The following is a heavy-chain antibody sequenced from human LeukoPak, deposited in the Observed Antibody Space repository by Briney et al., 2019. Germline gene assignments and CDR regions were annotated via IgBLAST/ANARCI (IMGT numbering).Heavy chain of an antibody. CDR1: GYSISSGYY. Sequence: PSETLSLTCGVSGYSISSGYYWGWIRQSPGKGLEWIATIFHSGSIYYNPSLKSRVTLSVDTSKNQFTLKLNSVTAADTAVHYCARMGVSYYYDSSTYYPAAFDVWGQGTMVSVSS. D-gene: IGHD3-22*01. V-gene: IGHV4-38-2*01. CDR2: IFHSGSI. CDR3: ARMGVSYYYDSSTYYPAAFDV. J-gene: IGHJ3*01.